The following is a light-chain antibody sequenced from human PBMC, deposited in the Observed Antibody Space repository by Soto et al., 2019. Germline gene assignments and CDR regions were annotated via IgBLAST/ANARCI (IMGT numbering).Light chain of an antibody. V-gene: IGKV1-5*01. CDR2: DAS. Sequence: DIQMTQSPSTLSASVGDRVTITCRASQSISTWLAWYQQKPGKAPKLLIYDASSLESGVPSRFSGGGSGTEFTLTISGLQPDDFATYYCQHYNTYSQTFGQGTKVDIK. J-gene: IGKJ1*01. CDR3: QHYNTYSQT. CDR1: QSISTW.